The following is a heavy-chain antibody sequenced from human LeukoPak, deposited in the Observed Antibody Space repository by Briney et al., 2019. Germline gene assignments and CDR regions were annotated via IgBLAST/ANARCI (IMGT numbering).Heavy chain of an antibody. CDR1: GYTFTSYG. CDR3: ARDDSSGYSFDY. D-gene: IGHD3-22*01. J-gene: IGHJ4*02. CDR2: ISAYNGNT. Sequence: ASVKVSCKASGYTFTSYGISWVRQAPGQGLEWMGWISAYNGNTNYAQKLQGRVTMTTDTSTSTAYMKLRSLRSDDTAVYYCARDDSSGYSFDYWGQGTLVTVSS. V-gene: IGHV1-18*01.